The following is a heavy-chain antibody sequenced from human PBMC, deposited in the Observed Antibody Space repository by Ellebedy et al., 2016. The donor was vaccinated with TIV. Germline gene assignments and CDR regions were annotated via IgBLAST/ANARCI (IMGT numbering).Heavy chain of an antibody. CDR1: GFSFNNYA. CDR3: AKAYCGGDCHSSEDAFDI. CDR2: ISSDGSNK. V-gene: IGHV3-30*04. D-gene: IGHD2-21*02. J-gene: IGHJ3*02. Sequence: GGSLRLXXAASGFSFNNYAMHWVRQAPGKGLEWVALISSDGSNKYYADSVKGRFTISGDNSKNTLYLQMNRLRADDTALYYCAKAYCGGDCHSSEDAFDIWGQGTRVTVSS.